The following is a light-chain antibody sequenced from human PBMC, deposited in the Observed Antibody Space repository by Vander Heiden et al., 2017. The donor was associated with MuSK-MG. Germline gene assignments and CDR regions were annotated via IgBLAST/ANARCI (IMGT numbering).Light chain of an antibody. CDR3: QQSDSTPIT. CDR2: AAS. V-gene: IGKV1-39*01. Sequence: DIQMTQSPSSLSASVGDRVTITCRASQSISSYLNWYQQKPGKAPKLLIYAASSLQSGVPSRLRGSGPGTDFTLTISMLQPEDFATYYCQQSDSTPITFGQGTRLEIK. CDR1: QSISSY. J-gene: IGKJ5*01.